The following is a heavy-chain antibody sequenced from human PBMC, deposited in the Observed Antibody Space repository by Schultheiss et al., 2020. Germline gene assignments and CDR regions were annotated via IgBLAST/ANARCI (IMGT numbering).Heavy chain of an antibody. CDR3: ARGTARTPLDAFDV. V-gene: IGHV4-59*01. J-gene: IGHJ3*01. CDR1: GGSISSYY. Sequence: SETLSLTCTVSGGSISSYYWSWIRQPPGKGLEWIGYIYYSGSTNYNPSLKSRVTISVDTSKNQFSLKLRFVTAADTAVYYCARGTARTPLDAFDVWGQGTMVTVSS. CDR2: IYYSGST. D-gene: IGHD1/OR15-1a*01.